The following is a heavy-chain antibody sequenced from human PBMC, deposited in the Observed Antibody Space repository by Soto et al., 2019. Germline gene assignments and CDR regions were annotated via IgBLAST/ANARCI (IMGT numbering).Heavy chain of an antibody. CDR3: STGLTSAGYYYGLDV. CDR2: IKSKTDGGTT. CDR1: GFTFNNAW. V-gene: IGHV3-15*01. J-gene: IGHJ6*02. Sequence: EVQLVESGGGLVKPGGSLRLSCAASGFTFNNAWMSWVRQAPGKGLEWVGRIKSKTDGGTTDYAAPVRGRFSISRDVSTNTLYLQMNSLKTEDTAVYYCSTGLTSAGYYYGLDVWGQGTTVTVSS. D-gene: IGHD6-13*01.